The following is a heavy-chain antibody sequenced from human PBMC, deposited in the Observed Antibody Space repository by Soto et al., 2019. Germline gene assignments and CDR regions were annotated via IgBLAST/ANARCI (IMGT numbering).Heavy chain of an antibody. Sequence: QVQLVQSGAEVKKPGSSVKVSCKASGGTFSSYAISWVRQAPGQGLEWMGGIIPIFGTANYAQKFQGRVTITADESRSTAYRERSRMRSEETAVYCCARVSSVEDGYYNSPPFYYYYYGMDVWGQGTTVTVSS. CDR1: GGTFSSYA. CDR3: ARVSSVEDGYYNSPPFYYYYYGMDV. J-gene: IGHJ6*02. CDR2: IIPIFGTA. V-gene: IGHV1-69*01. D-gene: IGHD1-20*01.